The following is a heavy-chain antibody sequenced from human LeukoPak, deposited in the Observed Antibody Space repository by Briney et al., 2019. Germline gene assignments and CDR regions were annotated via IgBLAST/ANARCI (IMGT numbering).Heavy chain of an antibody. J-gene: IGHJ3*02. D-gene: IGHD3-3*01. CDR3: ARVLYDFDDAFDI. CDR2: IYTSGST. V-gene: IGHV4-61*02. Sequence: PSETLSLTCTVSGGSISSGSYYWSWIRQPGGKGLEWIGRIYTSGSTNYNPSLKSRVTISVDTSKNQFSLKLSSVTAADTAVYYCARVLYDFDDAFDIWGQGTMVTVSS. CDR1: GGSISSGSYY.